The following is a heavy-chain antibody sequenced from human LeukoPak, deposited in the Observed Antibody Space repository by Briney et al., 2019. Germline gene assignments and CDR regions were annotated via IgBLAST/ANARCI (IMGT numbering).Heavy chain of an antibody. CDR1: GFSLSTSGMR. V-gene: IGHV2-70*04. Sequence: SGPALVKPTQTLTLTCTFSGFSLSTSGMRVSWIRQPPGKALEWLACIDWDDDKFYSTSLKTRLTISKDTSKNQVVLTMTNMDPVDTATYYCARTPYCSGGSCTENWGQGTLVTVSS. J-gene: IGHJ4*02. CDR2: IDWDDDK. CDR3: ARTPYCSGGSCTEN. D-gene: IGHD2-15*01.